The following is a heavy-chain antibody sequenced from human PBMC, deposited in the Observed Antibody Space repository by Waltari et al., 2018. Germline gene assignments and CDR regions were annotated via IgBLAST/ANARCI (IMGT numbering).Heavy chain of an antibody. Sequence: QVQLQQWGAGLLKPSETLSLTCAVYGGSFSGYYWSWIRQPPGKGLEWIGEINHSGSTNYNPSLKSRVTISVDTSKNQFSLKLSSVTAADTAVYYCAREGAYSSHYWGQGTLVTVSS. J-gene: IGHJ4*02. CDR1: GGSFSGYY. CDR2: INHSGST. D-gene: IGHD4-4*01. V-gene: IGHV4-34*01. CDR3: AREGAYSSHY.